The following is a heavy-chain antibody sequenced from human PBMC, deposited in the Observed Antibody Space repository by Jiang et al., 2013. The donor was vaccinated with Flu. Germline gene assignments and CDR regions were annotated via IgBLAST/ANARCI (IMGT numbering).Heavy chain of an antibody. V-gene: IGHV1-18*01. CDR1: GYTFSIYG. CDR2: ISAYSGNT. Sequence: SGAEVKKPGASVKVSCKASGYTFSIYGINWVRQAPGQGLEWMGWISAYSGNTNYAQKLQGRITMTTDTSTSTAYMELRSLRSDDTAVYYCARDRLKQQVVPAANYGMDVVGPRDHGHR. D-gene: IGHD6-13*01. J-gene: IGHJ6*02. CDR3: ARDRLKQQVVPAANYGMDV.